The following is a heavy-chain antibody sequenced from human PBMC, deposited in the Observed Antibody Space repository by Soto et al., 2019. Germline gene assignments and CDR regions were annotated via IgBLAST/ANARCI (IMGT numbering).Heavy chain of an antibody. J-gene: IGHJ4*02. V-gene: IGHV3-23*01. CDR2: ISGCGDTT. CDR3: AKGRGGSGSLTPRVDF. D-gene: IGHD3-10*01. CDR1: GFTFNNYA. Sequence: EVQLLESGGGLVQPGGSLRLSCAASGFTFNNYAMTWVRQAPGKGLEGVSAISGCGDTTSYADSVKGRFTVSRDGSKNTLYLQMSSLRAEDTALYYCAKGRGGSGSLTPRVDFWGQGTLVTVSS.